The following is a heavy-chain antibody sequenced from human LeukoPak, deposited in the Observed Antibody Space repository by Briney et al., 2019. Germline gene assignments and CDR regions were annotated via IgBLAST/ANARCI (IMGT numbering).Heavy chain of an antibody. J-gene: IGHJ3*02. CDR3: ARAGRYYYGSGRHDAFDI. CDR2: IYYSGST. Sequence: PSETLSLTCTVSGGSTSSSSYYWGWIRQPPEKGLEWIGSIYYSGSTYYNPSLKSRVTISVDTSKNQFSLKLSSVTAADTAVYYCARAGRYYYGSGRHDAFDIWGQGTMVTVSS. D-gene: IGHD3-10*01. CDR1: GGSTSSSSYY. V-gene: IGHV4-39*07.